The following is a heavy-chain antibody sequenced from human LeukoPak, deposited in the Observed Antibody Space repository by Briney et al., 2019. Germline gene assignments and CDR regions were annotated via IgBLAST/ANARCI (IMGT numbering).Heavy chain of an antibody. CDR2: IAYSGST. J-gene: IGHJ6*02. D-gene: IGHD4-17*01. V-gene: IGHV4-59*01. CDR3: ARDHPLCGDSGVHYYGLDV. CDR1: GGSISPYY. Sequence: PSETLSLTCTVSGGSISPYYWTWIRQPPGKGLEWIGYIAYSGSTNYNPSLKSRVTISVDASKNQLSLKLTSVTAADTAVYYCARDHPLCGDSGVHYYGLDVWGQGTTVIVSS.